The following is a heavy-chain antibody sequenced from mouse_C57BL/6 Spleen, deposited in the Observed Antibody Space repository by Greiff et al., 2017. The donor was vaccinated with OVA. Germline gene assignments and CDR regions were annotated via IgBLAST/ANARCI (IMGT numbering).Heavy chain of an antibody. D-gene: IGHD1-1*01. CDR1: GYTFTSYG. Sequence: VMLVESGAELARPGASVKLSCKASGYTFTSYGISWVKQRTGQGLEWIGEIYPRSGNTYYNEKFKGKATLTADKSSSTAYMELRSLTSEDSAVYFCAFITTVVEGYFDVWGTGTTVTVSS. V-gene: IGHV1-81*01. CDR2: IYPRSGNT. J-gene: IGHJ1*03. CDR3: AFITTVVEGYFDV.